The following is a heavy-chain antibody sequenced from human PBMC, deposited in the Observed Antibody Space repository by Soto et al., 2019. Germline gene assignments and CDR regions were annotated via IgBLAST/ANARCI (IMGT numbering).Heavy chain of an antibody. V-gene: IGHV4-34*01. CDR2: INHSGST. Sequence: SETLSLTCAVYCGSFSGYYWSWIRQPPGKGLEWIGEINHSGSTNYNPSLKSRVTISVDTSKNQFSLKLSSVTAADTAVYYCARGGSQYYDFWSGYSYDYWGQGTLVTVSS. CDR3: ARGGSQYYDFWSGYSYDY. J-gene: IGHJ4*02. CDR1: CGSFSGYY. D-gene: IGHD3-3*01.